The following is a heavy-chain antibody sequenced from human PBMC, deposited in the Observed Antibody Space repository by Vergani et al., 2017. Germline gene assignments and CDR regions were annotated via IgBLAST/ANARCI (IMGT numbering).Heavy chain of an antibody. V-gene: IGHV1-69*08. D-gene: IGHD5-12*01. CDR2: IIPILGIA. CDR3: AREHDSVATIRYYCYGMDF. CDR1: GGTFSSFT. J-gene: IGHJ6*02. Sequence: QVQLVQSGAEVKKPGSSVKVSCKASGGTFSSFTISWVRQAPGQGLEWMGRIIPILGIANYAQKFQGRVTITADKSTSTDYMELSSLRSEDTAVYYCAREHDSVATIRYYCYGMDFWGQGTTVTVSS.